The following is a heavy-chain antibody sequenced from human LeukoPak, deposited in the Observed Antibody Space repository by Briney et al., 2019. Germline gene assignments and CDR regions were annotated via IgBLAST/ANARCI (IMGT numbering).Heavy chain of an antibody. CDR3: AKDWERRAPAAAGPATGAFDI. V-gene: IGHV3-23*01. CDR2: IRGSGGST. J-gene: IGHJ3*02. Sequence: GGSLRLSCAASGFTFSSYAMSWVRQAPGKGLEWVSAIRGSGGSTYYADSVKGRFTISRDNSKNTLYLQMNSLRAEDTAVYYCAKDWERRAPAAAGPATGAFDIWGQGTMVTVSS. CDR1: GFTFSSYA. D-gene: IGHD6-13*01.